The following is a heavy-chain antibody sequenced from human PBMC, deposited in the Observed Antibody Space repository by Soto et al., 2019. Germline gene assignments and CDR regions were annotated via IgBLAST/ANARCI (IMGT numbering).Heavy chain of an antibody. CDR3: ATNVWGSYRDAFDI. Sequence: ASVKVSCKASGYTFTSYGINWVRQATGQGLEWMGWMNPNSGNTGYAQKFQGRVTMTRNTSISTAYMELSSLRSEDTAVYYCATNVWGSYRDAFDIWGQGTMVTVSS. D-gene: IGHD3-16*02. J-gene: IGHJ3*02. CDR1: GYTFTSYG. V-gene: IGHV1-8*01. CDR2: MNPNSGNT.